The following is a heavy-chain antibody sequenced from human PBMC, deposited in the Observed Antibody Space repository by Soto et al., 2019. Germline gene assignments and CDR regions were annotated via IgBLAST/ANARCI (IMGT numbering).Heavy chain of an antibody. CDR2: MNPGSGKT. V-gene: IGHV1-8*02. Sequence: ASEQVSCKASGYTFINFDISWVRQAAGQGLEWLGWMNPGSGKTGYASKFQGRVAMTRDAATGTSHLELGSLTSDDTAVYYCARLASAGTLDWFGPWGQGTLVTVSS. J-gene: IGHJ5*02. D-gene: IGHD6-13*01. CDR1: GYTFINFD. CDR3: ARLASAGTLDWFGP.